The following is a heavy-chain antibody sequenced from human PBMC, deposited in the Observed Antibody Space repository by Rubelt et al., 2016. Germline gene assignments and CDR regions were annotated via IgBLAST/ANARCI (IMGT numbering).Heavy chain of an antibody. J-gene: IGHJ4*02. V-gene: IGHV4-34*01. D-gene: IGHD6-13*01. Sequence: QVQLQQWGAGLLKPSETLSLTCAVYGGSFSGYYCTWIRQPPGKGLEWIGEIHPSGSTNYNPSLKSRVTISLATSKNHLSLRLDSVTAADTAVYYCARGPATAYGNLDYWGQGTLVTVSS. CDR1: GGSFSGYY. CDR3: ARGPATAYGNLDY. CDR2: IHPSGST.